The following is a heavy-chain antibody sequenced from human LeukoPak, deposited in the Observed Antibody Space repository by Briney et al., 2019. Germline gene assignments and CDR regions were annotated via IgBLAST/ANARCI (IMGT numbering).Heavy chain of an antibody. D-gene: IGHD1-7*01. J-gene: IGHJ6*02. Sequence: ASVKVSCKASGYTFTSYDINWVRQATGQGLEWMGWMNPNSGNTGYAQKFQGRVTMTRNTSISTAYVELSSLRSEDTAVYYCARGRPTRRTGTTRGYYYGMDVWGQGTTVTVSS. V-gene: IGHV1-8*01. CDR3: ARGRPTRRTGTTRGYYYGMDV. CDR1: GYTFTSYD. CDR2: MNPNSGNT.